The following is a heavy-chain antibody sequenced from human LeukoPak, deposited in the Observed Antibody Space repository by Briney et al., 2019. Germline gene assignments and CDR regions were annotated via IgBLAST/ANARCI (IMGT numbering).Heavy chain of an antibody. CDR2: ISWDGGST. D-gene: IGHD6-13*01. V-gene: IGHV3-43*01. CDR3: AKDIGAAAEHYYFDY. CDR1: GFTFDDYT. J-gene: IGHJ4*02. Sequence: GGSLRLSCAASGFTFDDYTMHWVRQAPGKGLEWVYLISWDGGSTYYADSVKGRFTISRDNSKNSLYLQMNSLRTEATALYYCAKDIGAAAEHYYFDYWGQGTLVTVSS.